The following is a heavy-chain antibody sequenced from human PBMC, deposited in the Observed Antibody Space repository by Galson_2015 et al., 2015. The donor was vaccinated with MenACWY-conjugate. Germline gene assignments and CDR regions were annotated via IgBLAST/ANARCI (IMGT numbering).Heavy chain of an antibody. CDR3: VKDILFRAVTPSGGFDY. J-gene: IGHJ4*02. V-gene: IGHV3-64D*06. Sequence: SLRLSCAASGFTFSSYAMHWVRQAPGKGLEYASAISSNGGSTYYADSVKGRFTISRDNSKNTLYLQMSSLRAEDTAVYYCVKDILFRAVTPSGGFDYWGQGTLVTVSS. D-gene: IGHD4-17*01. CDR2: ISSNGGST. CDR1: GFTFSSYA.